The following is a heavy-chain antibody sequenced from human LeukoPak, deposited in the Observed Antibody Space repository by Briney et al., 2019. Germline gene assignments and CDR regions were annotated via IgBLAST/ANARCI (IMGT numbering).Heavy chain of an antibody. J-gene: IGHJ4*02. D-gene: IGHD3-22*01. Sequence: PSETLSLTCTVSGGSISSSSYYWGWIRQPPGKGLEWIGSIYYSGSTYYNPSLKSRVTMSVDTSKNQFSLKLSSVTAADTAVYYCASRSSGYYYDSSGYKDYWGQGTLVTVSS. CDR3: ASRSSGYYYDSSGYKDY. V-gene: IGHV4-39*01. CDR1: GGSISSSSYY. CDR2: IYYSGST.